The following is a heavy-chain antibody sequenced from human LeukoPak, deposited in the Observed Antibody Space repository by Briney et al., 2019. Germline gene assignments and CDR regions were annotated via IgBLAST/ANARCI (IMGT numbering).Heavy chain of an antibody. CDR1: GFIFSSDS. CDR3: ARGLAAAGTRGPY. J-gene: IGHJ4*02. V-gene: IGHV3-21*01. D-gene: IGHD6-13*01. CDR2: ISSTGAYI. Sequence: GGSLRLSCATSGFIFSSDSMIWVRQAPGRGLEWVSSISSTGAYIYYADSLKGRFTISRDNAKNSLYLQMNSLRADDTAVYYCARGLAAAGTRGPYWGQGTLVTVSS.